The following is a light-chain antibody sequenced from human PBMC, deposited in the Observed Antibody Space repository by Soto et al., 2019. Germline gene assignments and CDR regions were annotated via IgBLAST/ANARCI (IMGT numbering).Light chain of an antibody. Sequence: DIVMTQSPDSLAVSLGERATINCKSSQSVLYSSNNKNYLAWYQQKPGQPPKLLIYRASTRESGVPDRFSGSGSGTDFTLTISSLQAEDVAVYYCQQYYSTLPTFGQGTKVDIK. CDR3: QQYYSTLPT. CDR2: RAS. V-gene: IGKV4-1*01. CDR1: QSVLYSSNNKNY. J-gene: IGKJ1*01.